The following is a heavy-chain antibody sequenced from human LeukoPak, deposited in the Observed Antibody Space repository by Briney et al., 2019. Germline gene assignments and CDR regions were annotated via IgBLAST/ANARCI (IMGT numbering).Heavy chain of an antibody. CDR2: INHSGST. D-gene: IGHD6-13*01. CDR1: GGSFSGYY. Sequence: SETLSLTCAVYGGSFSGYYWSWIRQPPGKGLEWIGEINHSGSTNYNPSLKRRVTISVDTSKNQFSLKLSSVTAADTAVYYCAREMRGYSSTFDYWGQGTLVTVSS. J-gene: IGHJ4*02. CDR3: AREMRGYSSTFDY. V-gene: IGHV4-34*01.